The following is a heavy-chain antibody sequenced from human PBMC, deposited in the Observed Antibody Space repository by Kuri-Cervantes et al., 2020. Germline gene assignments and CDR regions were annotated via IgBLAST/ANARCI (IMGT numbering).Heavy chain of an antibody. J-gene: IGHJ6*02. CDR1: GYSFTSYW. D-gene: IGHD5-18*01. Sequence: GESLKISCKGSGYSFTSYWIGWVRQMPGKGLGWMGIIYPGDSDTRYSPSFQGQVTISADKSISTAYLQWSSLKASDTAMYYCASATGGSYGLGYYYGMDVWGQGTTVTVSS. V-gene: IGHV5-51*01. CDR3: ASATGGSYGLGYYYGMDV. CDR2: IYPGDSDT.